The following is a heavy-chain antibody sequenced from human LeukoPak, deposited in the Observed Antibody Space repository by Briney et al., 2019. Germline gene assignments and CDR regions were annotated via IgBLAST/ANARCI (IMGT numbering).Heavy chain of an antibody. J-gene: IGHJ4*02. V-gene: IGHV4-59*08. Sequence: PSETLSLTCTVSGGSISSYYWSWIRQPPARGLEWIGFIYSSGRTNYNPSLKIRVTISVDTSKNQFSLRLISVAAAATAVYYCARHSGYLYLDYWGQGALVTVSS. D-gene: IGHD5-12*01. CDR2: IYSSGRT. CDR1: GGSISSYY. CDR3: ARHSGYLYLDY.